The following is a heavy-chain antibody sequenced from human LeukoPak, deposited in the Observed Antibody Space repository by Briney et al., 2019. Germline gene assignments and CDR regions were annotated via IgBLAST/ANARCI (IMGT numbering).Heavy chain of an antibody. D-gene: IGHD5-18*01. CDR2: IRYDGSNN. V-gene: IGHV3-30*02. J-gene: IGHJ6*03. CDR1: GFTFTSYG. Sequence: GGSLRLSCAAAGFTFTSYGTHWVRHAPGKGLEWVAFIRYDGSNNYYADSVKGRFTISRDNYKNTLYLQMSSLRAEDTGVYYCAKDGYTYGSYYYYFYMDVWGKGTTVTVSS. CDR3: AKDGYTYGSYYYYFYMDV.